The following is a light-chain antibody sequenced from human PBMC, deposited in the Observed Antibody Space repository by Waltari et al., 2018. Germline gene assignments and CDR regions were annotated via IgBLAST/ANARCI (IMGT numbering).Light chain of an antibody. V-gene: IGKV1D-13*01. Sequence: AIQLTPSPSSLSASVGDRVPITCRASQGISSAVAWYQQKPGKAPKLLIYDASSLESGVPSRFSGSGSGTDFTLTISSLQPEDFATYYCQQFNNYPRTITFGQGTRLEIK. CDR1: QGISSA. CDR3: QQFNNYPRTIT. J-gene: IGKJ5*01. CDR2: DAS.